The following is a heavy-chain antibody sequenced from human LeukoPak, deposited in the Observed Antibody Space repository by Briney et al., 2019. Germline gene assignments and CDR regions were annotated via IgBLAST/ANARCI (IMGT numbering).Heavy chain of an antibody. V-gene: IGHV1-69*05. D-gene: IGHD6-13*01. CDR1: GGTFSSYA. CDR3: ARGLGIADNFDY. CDR2: IIPIFGTA. J-gene: IGHJ4*02. Sequence: ASVKVSCKASGGTFSSYAISWVRQAPGQGLEWMGGIIPIFGTANYAQKSQGRVTITTDESTSTAYMELSSLRSEDTAVYYCARGLGIADNFDYWGQGTLVTVSS.